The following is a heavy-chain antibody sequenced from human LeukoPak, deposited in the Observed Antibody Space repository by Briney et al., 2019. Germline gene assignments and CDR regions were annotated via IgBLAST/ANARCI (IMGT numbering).Heavy chain of an antibody. V-gene: IGHV3-7*03. CDR3: TTVINEWFGELSAFDI. Sequence: GGSLRLSCAASGFTFTTYWMSWVRQAPGKGLEWVANIKQDGTEKYYVDSVKGRFTISRDDSKNTLYLQMNSLKTEDTAVYYCTTVINEWFGELSAFDIWGQGTMVTVSS. CDR1: GFTFTTYW. CDR2: IKQDGTEK. D-gene: IGHD3-10*01. J-gene: IGHJ3*02.